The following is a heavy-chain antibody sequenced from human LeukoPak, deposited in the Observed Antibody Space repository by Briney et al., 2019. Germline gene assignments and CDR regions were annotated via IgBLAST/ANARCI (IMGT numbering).Heavy chain of an antibody. J-gene: IGHJ5*01. D-gene: IGHD3/OR15-3a*01. CDR1: GGTFSNDA. CDR3: ARDLVCTVNCKDS. CDR2: VIPTLGIA. Sequence: ASVKVSCKASGGTFSNDAISWVRRAPGQGLEWMGRVIPTLGIALYAQRFKGRVTITADKSTSTAYMELSSLTFEDTAVYFCARDLVCTVNCKDSWGQGTLVTVSS. V-gene: IGHV1-69*04.